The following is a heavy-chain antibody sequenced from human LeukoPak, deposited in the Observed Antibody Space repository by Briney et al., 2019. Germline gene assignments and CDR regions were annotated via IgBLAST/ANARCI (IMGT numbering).Heavy chain of an antibody. V-gene: IGHV5-51*01. CDR1: GYSFTSYW. D-gene: IGHD6-13*01. CDR3: ARPRIAAAGNVYYMDV. Sequence: GESLKISCKGSGYSFTSYWIGWVSQMPGKGLEWMGIIYPGDSDTRYSPSFQGQVTISADKSISTAYLQWSSLKASDTAMYYCARPRIAAAGNVYYMDVWGKGTTVTVSS. J-gene: IGHJ6*03. CDR2: IYPGDSDT.